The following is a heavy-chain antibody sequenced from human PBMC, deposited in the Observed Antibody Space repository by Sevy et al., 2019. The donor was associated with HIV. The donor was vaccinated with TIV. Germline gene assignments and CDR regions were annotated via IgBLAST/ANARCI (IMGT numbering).Heavy chain of an antibody. Sequence: GGSLRHSCAASGFTFSNAWLSWVRQAPGKGLEWVGRIKSKTDGGTTDYAAPVKGRFTISRDDSKNTLYLQMNSLKTEDTAVYYCTTDTSPNEMITFGGVIVPNGLDYWGQGTLVTVSS. D-gene: IGHD3-16*02. CDR1: GFTFSNAW. CDR2: IKSKTDGGTT. V-gene: IGHV3-15*01. J-gene: IGHJ4*02. CDR3: TTDTSPNEMITFGGVIVPNGLDY.